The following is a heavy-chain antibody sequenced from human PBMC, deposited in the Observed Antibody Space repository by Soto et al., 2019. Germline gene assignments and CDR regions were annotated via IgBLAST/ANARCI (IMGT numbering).Heavy chain of an antibody. CDR1: GYTFTSYD. CDR3: ARGLAYCGGDCYTYYFDY. CDR2: MNPNSGNT. J-gene: IGHJ4*02. D-gene: IGHD2-21*02. V-gene: IGHV1-8*01. Sequence: RASVKVSCKASGYTFTSYDINWVRQATGQGLEWMGWMNPNSGNTGYAQKFQGRVTMTRNTSISTAYMELSSLRSEDTAVYYCARGLAYCGGDCYTYYFDYWGQGTLVTVSS.